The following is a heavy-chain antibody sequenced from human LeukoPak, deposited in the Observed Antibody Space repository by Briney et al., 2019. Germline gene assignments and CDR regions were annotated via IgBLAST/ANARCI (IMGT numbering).Heavy chain of an antibody. J-gene: IGHJ6*02. CDR3: ARHSSSWYSYYYYGMDV. V-gene: IGHV4-30-4*01. D-gene: IGHD6-13*01. CDR1: GGSISSGDYY. Sequence: PSETLSLTCTVSGGSISSGDYYWSWIRQPPGKGLEWIGYIYYSGSTYYNPSLKSRVTISVDTSKNQFSLKLSSVTAADTAVYYCARHSSSWYSYYYYGMDVWGQGTTVTVSS. CDR2: IYYSGST.